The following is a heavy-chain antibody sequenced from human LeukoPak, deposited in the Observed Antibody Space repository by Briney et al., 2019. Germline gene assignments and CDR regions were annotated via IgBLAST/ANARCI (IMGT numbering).Heavy chain of an antibody. CDR3: KGGEY. CDR2: IKEDGSEK. J-gene: IGHJ4*01. V-gene: IGHV3-7*04. Sequence: PGGSLRLSCVVSGFSFSSHWMHWVRQAPGKGLEWLASIKEDGSEKFYVDSVKGRFTISRDNAKNSLYLQMTSLRVEDAARYYCKGGEYLGQGTLVTVAS. CDR1: GFSFSSHW.